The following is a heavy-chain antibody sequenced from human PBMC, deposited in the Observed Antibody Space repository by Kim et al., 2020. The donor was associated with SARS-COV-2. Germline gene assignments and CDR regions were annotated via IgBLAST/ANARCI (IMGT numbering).Heavy chain of an antibody. CDR1: GFTFSAFA. Sequence: GGSLRLSCAASGFTFSAFAMSWVRQAPGKGLEWVSIIKSNDNTTHYAESVKGRFTISRDNSKNTLFLEKNSLSATDTAEYYCAKGPWSAACPPDYWGHGT. CDR2: IKSNDNTT. V-gene: IGHV3-23*01. CDR3: AKGPWSAACPPDY. J-gene: IGHJ4*01. D-gene: IGHD3-3*01.